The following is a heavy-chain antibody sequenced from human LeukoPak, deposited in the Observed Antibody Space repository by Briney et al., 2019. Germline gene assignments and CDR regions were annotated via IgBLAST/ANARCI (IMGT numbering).Heavy chain of an antibody. CDR1: GGSISSYY. CDR2: IFTSGST. V-gene: IGHV4-4*07. D-gene: IGHD1-1*01. J-gene: IGHJ4*02. Sequence: SETLSLTCTASGGSISSYYWSWIRQPAGPGLEWIGRIFTSGSTNYNPSLKSRLTMSVDMSKNQFSLKLSYVTAADTAVYYCARGGDWNPFDCGGQGILVTVSS. CDR3: ARGGDWNPFDC.